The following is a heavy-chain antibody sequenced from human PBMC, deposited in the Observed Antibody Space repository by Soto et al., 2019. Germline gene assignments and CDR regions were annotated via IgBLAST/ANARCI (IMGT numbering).Heavy chain of an antibody. J-gene: IGHJ4*02. CDR1: GGSISSGGYY. CDR3: ARMWSRNYYDSSGYYYFDY. D-gene: IGHD3-22*01. V-gene: IGHV4-31*03. Sequence: PSETLSLTCTVSGGSISSGGYYWSWIRQHPGKALEWIGYIYYSGSTYYNPSLKSRVTISVDTSKNQFSLKLSSVTAADTAVYYCARMWSRNYYDSSGYYYFDYWGQGTLVTVSS. CDR2: IYYSGST.